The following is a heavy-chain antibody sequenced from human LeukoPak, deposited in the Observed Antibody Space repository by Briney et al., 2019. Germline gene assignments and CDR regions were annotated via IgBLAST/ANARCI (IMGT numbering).Heavy chain of an antibody. CDR2: ITDEADT. CDR3: TTRLRNHFDY. J-gene: IGHJ4*02. V-gene: IGHV3-23*01. D-gene: IGHD5-12*01. Sequence: GGSLRLSCVASGFPFRSYAMTWVRQTPGKGLESVSVITDEADTYYADSVKGRFTISRDNSQNTVFLQMNSLRAEDTALYYCTTRLRNHFDYWGQGTQVTVSS. CDR1: GFPFRSYA.